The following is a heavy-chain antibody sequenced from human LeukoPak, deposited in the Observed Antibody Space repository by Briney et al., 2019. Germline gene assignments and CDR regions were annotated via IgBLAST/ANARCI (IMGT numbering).Heavy chain of an antibody. CDR2: IYTSGST. CDR3: ARDPYYYDSSGYYFDY. J-gene: IGHJ4*02. Sequence: SQTLSLTCTVSGGSISSGSYYWSWIRQPAGKGLEWIGRIYTSGSTNYNPSLKSRVTISVDTSKNQFSLKLSSVTAADTAVYYCARDPYYYDSSGYYFDYWGQGTLVTVSS. V-gene: IGHV4-61*02. D-gene: IGHD3-22*01. CDR1: GGSISSGSYY.